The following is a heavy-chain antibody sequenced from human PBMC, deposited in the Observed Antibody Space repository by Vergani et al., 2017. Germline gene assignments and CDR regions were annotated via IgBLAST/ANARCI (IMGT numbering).Heavy chain of an antibody. Sequence: QVQLQQWGAGLLKPSETLSLTCAVYGGSFSGYYWSWIRQPPGKGLEWIGEINHSGSTNYNPSLKSRVTISVDTSKNQFSLKLSSVTAADTAVYYCARGPSRQVYYYYYGMDVWGQGTTVTVYS. D-gene: IGHD2-2*01. J-gene: IGHJ6*02. CDR3: ARGPSRQVYYYYYGMDV. V-gene: IGHV4-34*01. CDR2: INHSGST. CDR1: GGSFSGYY.